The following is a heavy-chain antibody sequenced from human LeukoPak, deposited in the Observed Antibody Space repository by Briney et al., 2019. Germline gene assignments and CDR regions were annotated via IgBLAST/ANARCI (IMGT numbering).Heavy chain of an antibody. Sequence: GGSLRLSCAASGFTFSAYYMTWIRQAPGKGLEWVSYISPSGKTIYYADSVKGRFTISRDNAMNSLYLEMNSLRAEDTAVYYCARDRNDYDSSGSQGRFDIWGQGTMVTVSS. D-gene: IGHD3-22*01. CDR2: ISPSGKTI. CDR3: ARDRNDYDSSGSQGRFDI. V-gene: IGHV3-11*04. J-gene: IGHJ3*02. CDR1: GFTFSAYY.